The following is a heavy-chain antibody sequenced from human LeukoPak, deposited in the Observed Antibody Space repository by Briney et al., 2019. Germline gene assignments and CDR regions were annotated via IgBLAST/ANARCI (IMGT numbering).Heavy chain of an antibody. J-gene: IGHJ4*02. CDR3: ATFPRPYGGFDY. CDR1: GCPLSSYW. D-gene: IGHD4-23*01. V-gene: IGHV3-7*01. Sequence: GGPLRVSCAASGCPLSSYWMSWVGQAPGPGQQGVANIKQDSSEMYYVDSVRGRFTISRDSARESVYLQMNSLRAEDTAVYYCATFPRPYGGFDYWGRGTLVTVSS. CDR2: IKQDSSEM.